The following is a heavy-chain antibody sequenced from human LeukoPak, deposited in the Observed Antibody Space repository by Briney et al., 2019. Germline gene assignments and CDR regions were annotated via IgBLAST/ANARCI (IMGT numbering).Heavy chain of an antibody. CDR1: GFTFSSYG. CDR3: AKDGLYSSSWLLSHGAPAGDY. D-gene: IGHD6-13*01. Sequence: PGGSLRLSCAASGFTFSSYGMHWVRHAPGKGLEWVAVISYDGSNKYYADSVKGRFTISRDNSKNTLYLQMNSLRAEDTAVYYCAKDGLYSSSWLLSHGAPAGDYWGQGTLVTVSS. V-gene: IGHV3-30*18. CDR2: ISYDGSNK. J-gene: IGHJ4*02.